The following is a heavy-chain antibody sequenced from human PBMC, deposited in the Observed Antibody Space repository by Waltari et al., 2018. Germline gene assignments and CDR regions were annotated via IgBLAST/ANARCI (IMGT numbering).Heavy chain of an antibody. CDR2: MIPILGTA. J-gene: IGHJ6*02. D-gene: IGHD5-18*01. Sequence: QVQLVQSGAEVKKPGSSVKVSCTASGGTFSSYAISWVRQAPGQGLEWMGGMIPILGTANYAQKCQGRVTITTDESTSTAYMELSSLRSEDTAVYYCARVDTPRYYYYGMDVWGQGTTVTVSS. V-gene: IGHV1-69*05. CDR3: ARVDTPRYYYYGMDV. CDR1: GGTFSSYA.